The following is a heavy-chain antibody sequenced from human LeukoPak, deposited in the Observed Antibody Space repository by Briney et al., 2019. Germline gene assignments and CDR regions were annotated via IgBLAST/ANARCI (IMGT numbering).Heavy chain of an antibody. J-gene: IGHJ4*02. CDR3: TREYLTVSYCDY. Sequence: GGSLRLSCAASGFTFSSYCMSWVRQAPGKGLEWVANIKQDGSEQYYVDSVKGRFTISRDNAKNSLFLQMNSLRGEDTAVYYGTREYLTVSYCDYGGQGTLVTVSS. CDR2: IKQDGSEQ. CDR1: GFTFSSYC. D-gene: IGHD4-11*01. V-gene: IGHV3-7*05.